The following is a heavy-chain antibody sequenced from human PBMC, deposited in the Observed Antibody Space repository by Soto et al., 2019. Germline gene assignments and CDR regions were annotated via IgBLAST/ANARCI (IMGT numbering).Heavy chain of an antibody. V-gene: IGHV3-7*01. J-gene: IGHJ4*02. Sequence: EVQLVESGGGLVLPEGSLRLSCGASGFTFSSHYMSWVRQAPGKGLEWVANINRDGSEKNYVDSVKGRFTISRDNAKNSLYLQMNSLRAEDTAVYYCGRDGGVRRIDYWGQGTLVTVSS. CDR3: GRDGGVRRIDY. CDR2: INRDGSEK. CDR1: GFTFSSHY. D-gene: IGHD2-8*02.